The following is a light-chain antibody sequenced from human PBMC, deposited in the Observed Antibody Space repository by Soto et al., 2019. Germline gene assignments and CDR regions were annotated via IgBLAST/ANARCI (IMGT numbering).Light chain of an antibody. Sequence: EIVMTQSPVALSVSPGESAALSCRASQSVGRNFAWYQQRPGQAPRVLIYGTSTRATGVPARFSGSGSGTDFTLPISSLQSEDFAVYYCQQYNNWPYTFGQGTMLEIK. CDR2: GTS. CDR1: QSVGRN. CDR3: QQYNNWPYT. J-gene: IGKJ2*01. V-gene: IGKV3-15*01.